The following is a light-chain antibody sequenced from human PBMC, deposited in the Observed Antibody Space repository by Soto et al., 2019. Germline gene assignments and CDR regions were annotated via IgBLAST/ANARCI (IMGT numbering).Light chain of an antibody. CDR2: GAS. J-gene: IGKJ1*01. V-gene: IGKV3-15*01. Sequence: EMVMTQSPATLSVSPGERATLSCRASQSVSSNLAWYQQKPGQAPRLLIYGASTRATGIPASFSGSGSATEFTLTISSLQSPDFAAYYCQQYNNWPPWTFGQGTQVDIK. CDR1: QSVSSN. CDR3: QQYNNWPPWT.